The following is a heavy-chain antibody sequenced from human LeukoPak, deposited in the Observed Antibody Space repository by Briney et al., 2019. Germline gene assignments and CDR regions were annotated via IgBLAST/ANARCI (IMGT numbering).Heavy chain of an antibody. CDR2: IWSDGSNK. V-gene: IGHV3-33*01. CDR1: GFTFSTYG. CDR3: ARDPPRSVGASDI. J-gene: IGHJ3*02. Sequence: GGSLRLSCAASGFTFSTYGMHWVRQAPGKGLEWVAVIWSDGSNKYYADSLKGRFTISRDNSKNTLYLQMNSLRAEDTAVYYCARDPPRSVGASDIWGQGTMVTVSS. D-gene: IGHD1-26*01.